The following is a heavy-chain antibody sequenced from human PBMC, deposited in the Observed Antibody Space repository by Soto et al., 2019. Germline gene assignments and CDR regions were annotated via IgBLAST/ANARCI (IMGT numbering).Heavy chain of an antibody. Sequence: EVQLVESGGGLVQPGGSLRLSCAASGFAFSSYEMNWVRQSPGKGLEWLSYISSTASTIHYADYVKGRFTISRDNVNNSVYLQMNSLTSDDSAVYYCARAAGIMTRGFHGMDVWGQGTTVTVSS. V-gene: IGHV3-48*03. CDR3: ARAAGIMTRGFHGMDV. CDR1: GFAFSSYE. J-gene: IGHJ6*02. CDR2: ISSTASTI. D-gene: IGHD3-10*01.